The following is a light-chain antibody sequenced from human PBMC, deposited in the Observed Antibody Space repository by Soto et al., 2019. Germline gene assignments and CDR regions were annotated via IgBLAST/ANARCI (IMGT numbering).Light chain of an antibody. CDR3: QQRYSSPPT. CDR1: QSISNH. V-gene: IGKV1-39*01. CDR2: AAS. J-gene: IGKJ1*01. Sequence: DIQMTQSPSSLSASVEDRVIITCLASQSISNHLNWYQQKPGKAPKLLIFAASSLQSGVPSRFSGSRSGPDFTLTISSLQPEEFATYDCQQRYSSPPTFGQGTKVDIK.